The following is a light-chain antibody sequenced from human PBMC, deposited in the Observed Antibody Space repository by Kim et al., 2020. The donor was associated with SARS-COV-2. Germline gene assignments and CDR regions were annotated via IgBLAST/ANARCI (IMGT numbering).Light chain of an antibody. CDR1: RSNIETNT. J-gene: IGLJ2*01. V-gene: IGLV1-44*01. CDR2: SNN. Sequence: GHRVTISCSGSRSNIETNTVQWFQQLPGTAPKLLIYSNNQRPSGVPDRFSGSKSGTSASLAISGLQSEDEADYYCEAWDDSLKGVLFGGGTQLTVL. CDR3: EAWDDSLKGVL.